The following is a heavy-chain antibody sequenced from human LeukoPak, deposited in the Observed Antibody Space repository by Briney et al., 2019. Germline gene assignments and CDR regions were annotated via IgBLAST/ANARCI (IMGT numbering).Heavy chain of an antibody. Sequence: GGSLRLSCAASGFTFSSYAMSWVRQAPGKGLEWVSAISGSGGSIYYADSVKGRFTISRDNSKNTLYLQMNSLRAEDTAVYYCAKFEGYSSGWFYYYGMDVWGQGTTVTVSS. CDR2: ISGSGGSI. D-gene: IGHD6-19*01. CDR1: GFTFSSYA. CDR3: AKFEGYSSGWFYYYGMDV. J-gene: IGHJ6*02. V-gene: IGHV3-23*01.